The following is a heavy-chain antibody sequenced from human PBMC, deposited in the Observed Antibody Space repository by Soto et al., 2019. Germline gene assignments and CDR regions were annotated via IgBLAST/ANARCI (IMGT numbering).Heavy chain of an antibody. J-gene: IGHJ4*02. D-gene: IGHD1-20*01. CDR1: GFTFSSYW. V-gene: IGHV3-7*01. Sequence: EVQLVESGGGLVQPGGSLRLSCAASGFTFSSYWMSWVRQAPGKGLEWVANIKQDGSEKYYVDSEKGRFTISRDNAKNSLYLQMNSLRAEDTAVYYCARGYNWHVGAGDFDYWGQGTLVNVSS. CDR2: IKQDGSEK. CDR3: ARGYNWHVGAGDFDY.